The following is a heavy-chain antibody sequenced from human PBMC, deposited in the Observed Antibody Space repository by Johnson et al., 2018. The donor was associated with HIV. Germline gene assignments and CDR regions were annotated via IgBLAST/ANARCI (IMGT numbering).Heavy chain of an antibody. Sequence: VQLVESGGGLIQPGGSLRLSCAASGFTVSSNYMSWVRQAPGKGLEWVSVIYSGGRTYYADSVKGRFTIFRDNSKNTLYLQMNSLRAEDTAVYYCARVPYSSGWYSAFDIWGQGTMVTVSS. D-gene: IGHD6-19*01. V-gene: IGHV3-53*01. J-gene: IGHJ3*02. CDR3: ARVPYSSGWYSAFDI. CDR1: GFTVSSNY. CDR2: IYSGGRT.